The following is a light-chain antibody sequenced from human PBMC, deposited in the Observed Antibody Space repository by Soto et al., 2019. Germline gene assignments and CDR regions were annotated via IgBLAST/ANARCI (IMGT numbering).Light chain of an antibody. V-gene: IGLV2-14*03. CDR1: SSDVGGYNY. CDR2: DVS. CDR3: SSYTSSSTLV. Sequence: QSALTQPASVSGSPGQSITISCTGTSSDVGGYNYVSWYQHHPGKAPKLMIYDVSYRHSGLSNRFSGSKSGNTASLTISGLQAEDEADYYCSSYTSSSTLVFGGGTKLTVL. J-gene: IGLJ2*01.